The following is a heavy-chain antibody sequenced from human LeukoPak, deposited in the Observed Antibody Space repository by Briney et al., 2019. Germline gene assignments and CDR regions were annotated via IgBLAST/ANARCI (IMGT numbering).Heavy chain of an antibody. CDR1: GFTFSSYS. Sequence: GGSLRLSCAASGFTFSSYSMSWVRQAPGKGLEWVSSISSSSSYIYYADSVKGRFTISRDNAKNSLYLQMNSLRAEDTAVYYCARDSADYDFWSGDYFDYWGQGTLVTVSS. J-gene: IGHJ4*02. D-gene: IGHD3-3*01. CDR3: ARDSADYDFWSGDYFDY. CDR2: ISSSSSYI. V-gene: IGHV3-21*01.